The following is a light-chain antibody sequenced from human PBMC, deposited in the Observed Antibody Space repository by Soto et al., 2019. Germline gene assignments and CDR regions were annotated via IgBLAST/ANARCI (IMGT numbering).Light chain of an antibody. CDR3: QQYGSLLVK. J-gene: IGKJ4*01. CDR1: QSVSSSY. V-gene: IGKV3-20*01. Sequence: SQSVSSSYLAWYQQKPGQAPRLLIYGASSRATGIPDRFSGSGSGTAYDLALRSRESEGSAVQFWQQYGSLLVKIGGGTKVDIK. CDR2: GAS.